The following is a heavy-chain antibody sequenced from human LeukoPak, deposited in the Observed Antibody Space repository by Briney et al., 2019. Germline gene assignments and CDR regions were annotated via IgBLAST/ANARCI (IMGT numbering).Heavy chain of an antibody. V-gene: IGHV3-23*01. Sequence: GGSLRLSCAASGFTFSSYAMSWVRQAPGKGLEWVSAISGSGGSTYYADSVKGRFTISRDNSKNTLYLQMNSLGAEDTAVYYCAKDSLLLWFGGLSSYFDYWGQGTLVTVSS. D-gene: IGHD3-10*01. CDR3: AKDSLLLWFGGLSSYFDY. J-gene: IGHJ4*02. CDR2: ISGSGGST. CDR1: GFTFSSYA.